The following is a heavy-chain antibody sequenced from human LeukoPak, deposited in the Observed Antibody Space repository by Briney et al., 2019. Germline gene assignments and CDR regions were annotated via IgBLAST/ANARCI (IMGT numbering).Heavy chain of an antibody. CDR3: ARQLRYFDWLIDY. CDR2: IYPGDSDT. Sequence: GESLKISCKGSGYSFTSYWIGWVRQLPGKGLEWMEIIYPGDSDTRYSPSFQGQVTISADKSITTAYLQWSSLKASDTAMYYCARQLRYFDWLIDYWGQGTLVTVSS. V-gene: IGHV5-51*01. J-gene: IGHJ4*02. D-gene: IGHD3-9*01. CDR1: GYSFTSYW.